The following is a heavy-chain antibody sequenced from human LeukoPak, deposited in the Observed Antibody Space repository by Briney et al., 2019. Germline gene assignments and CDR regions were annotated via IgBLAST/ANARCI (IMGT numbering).Heavy chain of an antibody. J-gene: IGHJ6*02. Sequence: AETLSLTCTVSGGSISSYYWSWIRQPPGKGLEWIGYMYYSGSTNYNPSLKSRVTISVDTSKKQFSLKLTSVTAADTAVYYCARYSSGTLGYYYYYGMDVWGQGTTVTVSS. CDR1: GGSISSYY. CDR3: ARYSSGTLGYYYYYGMDV. CDR2: MYYSGST. D-gene: IGHD6-25*01. V-gene: IGHV4-59*01.